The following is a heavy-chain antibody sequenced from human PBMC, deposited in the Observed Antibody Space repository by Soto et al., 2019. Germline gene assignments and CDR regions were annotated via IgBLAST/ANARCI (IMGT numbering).Heavy chain of an antibody. V-gene: IGHV3-23*01. Sequence: EVQLLESGGGLVQPGGSLRLSCAASGFTFSSYAMSWVRQAPGKGLEWVSAISGSGGSTYYADSVKGRFTISRDNSKNTLYLQMSSLRAEDTAVYYCVRIYDILTGREYWGQGTLVTVSS. D-gene: IGHD3-9*01. CDR3: VRIYDILTGREY. CDR1: GFTFSSYA. CDR2: ISGSGGST. J-gene: IGHJ4*02.